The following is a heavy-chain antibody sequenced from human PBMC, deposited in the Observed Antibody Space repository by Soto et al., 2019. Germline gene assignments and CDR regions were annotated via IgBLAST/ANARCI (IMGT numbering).Heavy chain of an antibody. D-gene: IGHD5-12*01. CDR2: ISYDGSNK. CDR1: GFTFSSYG. Sequence: GGSLRLSCAASGFTFSSYGMHWVRQAPGKGLEWVAVISYDGSNKYYADSVKGRFTISRDNSKNTLYLQMNSLRAEDTAVYYCAKDRVYSGYDVWGQGTLVTVPS. CDR3: AKDRVYSGYDV. J-gene: IGHJ4*02. V-gene: IGHV3-30*18.